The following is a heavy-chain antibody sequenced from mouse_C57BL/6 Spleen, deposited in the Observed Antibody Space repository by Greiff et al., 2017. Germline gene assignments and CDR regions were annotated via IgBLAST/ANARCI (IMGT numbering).Heavy chain of an antibody. V-gene: IGHV1-5*01. D-gene: IGHD2-12*01. Sequence: VQLQQSGTVLARPGASVKMSCKTSGYTFTSYWMHWVKQRPGQGLEWIGAIYPGNSDTSYNQKFKGKAKLTAVTSASTAYMELSSLTNEDSAVYYCTRPGERRAYYAMDYWGQGTSVTVSS. CDR3: TRPGERRAYYAMDY. CDR2: IYPGNSDT. J-gene: IGHJ4*01. CDR1: GYTFTSYW.